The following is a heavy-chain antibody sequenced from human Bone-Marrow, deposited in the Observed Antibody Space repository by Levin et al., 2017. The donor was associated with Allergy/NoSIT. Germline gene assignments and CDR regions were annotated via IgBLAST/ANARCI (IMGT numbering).Heavy chain of an antibody. CDR2: MNPNSGNT. CDR3: ARPRDSSSWYYWFDP. CDR1: GYTFTSYD. J-gene: IGHJ5*02. V-gene: IGHV1-8*01. D-gene: IGHD6-13*01. Sequence: ASVKVSCKASGYTFTSYDINWVRQATGQGLEWMGWMNPNSGNTGYAQKFQGRVTMTRNTSISTAYMELSSLRSEDTAVYYCARPRDSSSWYYWFDPWGQGTLVTVSS.